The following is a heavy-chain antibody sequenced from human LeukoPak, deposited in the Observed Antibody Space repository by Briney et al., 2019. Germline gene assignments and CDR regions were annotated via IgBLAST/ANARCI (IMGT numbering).Heavy chain of an antibody. V-gene: IGHV4-39*01. CDR1: GGSISSSSYY. Sequence: SETLSLTCTVSGGSISSSSYYWGWIRQPPGKGLEWIGSIYYSGSTYYNPSLKSRVTISVDTSKNQFSLKLSSVTAADTAVYYCARQRGGQLLPFDPWGQGTLVTVSS. J-gene: IGHJ5*02. CDR3: ARQRGGQLLPFDP. CDR2: IYYSGST. D-gene: IGHD2-2*01.